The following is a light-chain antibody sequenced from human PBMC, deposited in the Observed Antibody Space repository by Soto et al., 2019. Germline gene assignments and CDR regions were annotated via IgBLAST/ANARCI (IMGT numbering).Light chain of an antibody. V-gene: IGKV3-20*01. Sequence: EFVLTQSPGTLSLSPGERATLSCRASQTVRNNYLAWYQQKPGQAPRLLIYDASSRATGIPDRFSGGGSGTDFTLTISRLEPEDFAVYYCQQYGSSPWTSGQGTKVEIK. J-gene: IGKJ1*01. CDR1: QTVRNNY. CDR3: QQYGSSPWT. CDR2: DAS.